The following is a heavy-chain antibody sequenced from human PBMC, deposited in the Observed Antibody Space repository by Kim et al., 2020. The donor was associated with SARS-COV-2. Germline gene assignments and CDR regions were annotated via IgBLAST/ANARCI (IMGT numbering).Heavy chain of an antibody. CDR2: IWYDGSYK. Sequence: GGSLRLSCAASGFTFSSYGMHWVRQAPGKGLEWVAVIWYDGSYKYYADSVKGRFTISRDNSKNTLFLQMNSLRAEDTAIYYCVRGSDYGAYVEWYFALWGGGPMVTVSS. D-gene: IGHD4-17*01. V-gene: IGHV3-33*01. CDR3: VRGSDYGAYVEWYFAL. CDR1: GFTFSSYG. J-gene: IGHJ2*01.